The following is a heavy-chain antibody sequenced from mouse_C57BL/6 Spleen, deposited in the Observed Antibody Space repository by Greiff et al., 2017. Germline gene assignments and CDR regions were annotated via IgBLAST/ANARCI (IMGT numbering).Heavy chain of an antibody. Sequence: VQLQQPGAELVKPGASVKLSCKASGYTFTSYWMQWVKQRPGQGLEWIGEIDPSGSCTNYNQKFKGKATLTVDTSSSTAYMQLSSLTSEDSAVYYCAGVIASVFYFGDWGKGPTLTVAS. CDR2: IDPSGSCT. D-gene: IGHD1-1*01. J-gene: IGHJ2*01. V-gene: IGHV1-50*01. CDR1: GYTFTSYW. CDR3: AGVIASVFYFGD.